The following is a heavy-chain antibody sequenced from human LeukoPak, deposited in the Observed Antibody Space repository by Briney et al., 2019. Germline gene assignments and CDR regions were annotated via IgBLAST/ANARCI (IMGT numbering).Heavy chain of an antibody. J-gene: IGHJ4*02. Sequence: SETLSLTCAVSGGSISSSNWWSWVRQPPGKGLEWIGEIYHSGSTNYNPSLKSRVTISVDTSKNQFSLKLNSVTAADTAVYYCARQTKTVMGDYWGQGTLVTVSS. CDR2: IYHSGST. D-gene: IGHD4-11*01. CDR3: ARQTKTVMGDY. V-gene: IGHV4-4*02. CDR1: GGSISSSNW.